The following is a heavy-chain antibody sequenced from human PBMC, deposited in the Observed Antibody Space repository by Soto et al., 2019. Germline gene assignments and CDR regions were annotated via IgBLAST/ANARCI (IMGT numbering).Heavy chain of an antibody. D-gene: IGHD2-15*01. CDR3: ARADDEQRSSCYGCFDY. CDR1: GGSISSSSW. V-gene: IGHV4-4*02. CDR2: IYHSGST. J-gene: IGHJ4*02. Sequence: SETLSLTCAVSGGSISSSSWWSWVRQPPGKGLEWIGEIYHSGSTNYNPSLKSRVIISVDKSKDQFSLKLSSVTAADTAVYYCARADDEQRSSCYGCFDYWGQGTLVTVSS.